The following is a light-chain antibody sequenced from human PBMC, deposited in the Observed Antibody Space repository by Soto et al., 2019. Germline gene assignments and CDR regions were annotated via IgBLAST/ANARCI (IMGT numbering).Light chain of an antibody. Sequence: EIVLTQSPGTLSLSPGERATLSCRASQSVSSSHLAWYQQKHGQAPRLLIFGASSRATGIPDRFGGSGSGTEFTLIISALETEDFAVYFCQQYGRSPRTFGQGTKVEIK. V-gene: IGKV3-20*01. CDR1: QSVSSSH. CDR2: GAS. J-gene: IGKJ1*01. CDR3: QQYGRSPRT.